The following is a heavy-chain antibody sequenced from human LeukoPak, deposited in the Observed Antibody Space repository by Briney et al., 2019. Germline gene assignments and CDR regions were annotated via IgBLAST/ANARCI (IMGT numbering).Heavy chain of an antibody. CDR2: IYTSGST. V-gene: IGHV4-61*02. CDR3: ASPWGH. Sequence: SQTLSLTCTVSGGSISSGSYYWSWIRQPAGKGLEWIGRIYTSGSTNYNPSLKSRVTISVDTSKNQFSLKLSSVTAADTAVYYCASPWGHWGQGTLVTVSS. J-gene: IGHJ4*02. D-gene: IGHD3-16*01. CDR1: GGSISSGSYY.